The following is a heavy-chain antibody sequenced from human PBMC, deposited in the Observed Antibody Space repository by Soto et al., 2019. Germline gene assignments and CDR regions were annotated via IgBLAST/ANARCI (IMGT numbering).Heavy chain of an antibody. CDR3: ARGHRIAATHRWFDP. CDR2: IYYSGTT. J-gene: IGHJ5*02. D-gene: IGHD6-13*01. V-gene: IGHV4-28*03. CDR1: GYSISSSNW. Sequence: PSETLSLTCAVSGYSISSSNWWGWIRQPPGKGLEWIGYIYYSGTTYYNPSLKSRVTISVDTSKNHFSLKLTSVTAADTAVYYCARGHRIAATHRWFDPWGQGTLVTVSS.